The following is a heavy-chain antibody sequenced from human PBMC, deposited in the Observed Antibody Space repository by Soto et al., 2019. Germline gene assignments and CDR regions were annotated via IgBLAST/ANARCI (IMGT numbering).Heavy chain of an antibody. CDR2: ITTDGTTT. D-gene: IGHD1-1*01. Sequence: EVQLVESGGGLVQPGGSLRLSCAASGFTFTGHWMHWVRQPLGKGLVWVARITTDGTTTNYADSVKGRFTISRDNAKNTIYLEMNSLRAEDTAVYYCARDQPWNNPDHWGQGTLVTVS. J-gene: IGHJ4*02. CDR3: ARDQPWNNPDH. CDR1: GFTFTGHW. V-gene: IGHV3-74*01.